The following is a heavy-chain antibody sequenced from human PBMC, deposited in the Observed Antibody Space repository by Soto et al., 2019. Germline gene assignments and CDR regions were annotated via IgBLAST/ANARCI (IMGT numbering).Heavy chain of an antibody. CDR1: GYTLTELS. J-gene: IGHJ6*02. V-gene: IGHV1-24*01. Sequence: QVQLVQSGAEVKKPGASVKVSCKVSGYTLTELSMHWVRQAPGKGLEWMGGFDPEDGETIYAQKFQGRVTMTEDTSTDTAYMELSSLRSEDTAVYYCATDPRIAAAGAYYYYYGMDVWGQGTTVTVSS. CDR2: FDPEDGET. D-gene: IGHD6-13*01. CDR3: ATDPRIAAAGAYYYYYGMDV.